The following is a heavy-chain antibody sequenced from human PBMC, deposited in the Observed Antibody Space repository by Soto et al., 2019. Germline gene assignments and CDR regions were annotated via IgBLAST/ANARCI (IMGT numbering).Heavy chain of an antibody. V-gene: IGHV3-53*01. CDR3: SKNNVAPAFVGFEY. D-gene: IGHD2-2*01. CDR1: GFNFDNSY. J-gene: IGHJ4*02. Sequence: GGSLRLSCAVSGFNFDNSYMSWVRQAPGKGLEWVSILYSGGQTYYTESVRGRFTISRDISKNTLDLQMNRLTADDTAVYYCSKNNVAPAFVGFEYWGQGTLVTVSS. CDR2: LYSGGQT.